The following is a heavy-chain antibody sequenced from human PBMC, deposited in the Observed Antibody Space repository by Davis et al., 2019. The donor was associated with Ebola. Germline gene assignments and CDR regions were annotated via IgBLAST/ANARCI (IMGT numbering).Heavy chain of an antibody. Sequence: GSLRLSCAVYRGSFSGFFWSWIRQPPGKGLEWIGEINHSGNTHYNPSLKSRVAISVDASKNQFSLKLSSVTAADTAMYYCARDRTVVTAIPWELRSHYGMDVWGKGTTVTVSS. V-gene: IGHV4-34*01. CDR2: INHSGNT. CDR3: ARDRTVVTAIPWELRSHYGMDV. CDR1: RGSFSGFF. D-gene: IGHD2-21*02. J-gene: IGHJ6*04.